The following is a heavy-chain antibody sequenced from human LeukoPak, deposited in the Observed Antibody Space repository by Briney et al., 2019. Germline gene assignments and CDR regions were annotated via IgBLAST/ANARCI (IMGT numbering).Heavy chain of an antibody. J-gene: IGHJ4*02. CDR3: VRTVAAAGWYDY. D-gene: IGHD6-13*01. CDR1: GYTFTSYG. Sequence: ASVKVSCKASGYTFTSYGISWVRQAPGQGLEWMGWISAYNGNTNYAQKLQGRVTMTTDTSTSTAYMELRSLRSDDTAVYYCVRTVAAAGWYDYWGQGTLVTVSS. CDR2: ISAYNGNT. V-gene: IGHV1-18*01.